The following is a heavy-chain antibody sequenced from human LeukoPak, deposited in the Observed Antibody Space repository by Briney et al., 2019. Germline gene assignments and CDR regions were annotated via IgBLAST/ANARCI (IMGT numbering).Heavy chain of an antibody. CDR1: GSTLSSYW. J-gene: IGHJ4*02. Sequence: SGGSLRLSCAASGSTLSSYWMAWVRQAPGKGLEWVANIKHDESEKYYAESVRGRFTISRENAKNSLYLQMNSLRAEDTALYYCARDNGGSLDHWGQGTLLTVSS. CDR2: IKHDESEK. D-gene: IGHD4-23*01. CDR3: ARDNGGSLDH. V-gene: IGHV3-7*03.